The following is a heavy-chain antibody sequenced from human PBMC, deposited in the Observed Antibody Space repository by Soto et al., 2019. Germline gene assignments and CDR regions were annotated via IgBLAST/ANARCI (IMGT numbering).Heavy chain of an antibody. CDR2: IYYSGST. CDR3: ARWYSSTKAIDY. J-gene: IGHJ4*02. V-gene: IGHV4-31*03. CDR1: GGSISSGGYY. D-gene: IGHD6-13*01. Sequence: QVQLQESGPGLVKPSQTLSLTCTVSGGSISSGGYYWRWIRQHPVQGLEWIGYIYYSGSTYYNPSLKSRVTISVDTSKTQFSLKLSSVTAADTAVYYCARWYSSTKAIDYWCQGTLVTVSS.